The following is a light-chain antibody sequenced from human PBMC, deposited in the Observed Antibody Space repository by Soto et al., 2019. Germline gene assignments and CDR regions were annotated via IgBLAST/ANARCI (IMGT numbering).Light chain of an antibody. CDR1: QSVSIY. J-gene: IGKJ1*01. V-gene: IGKV1-39*01. CDR2: TTS. CDR3: HQSYTPPPA. Sequence: DIQMTQSPSSLSASVGDRVTITCRASQSVSIYLNWYQQKPGKDPKLVIYTTSILQSEVPSRFSGSGSGTDFTLTISSLQPEDFATYYCHQSYTPPPAFGQGAKVEVK.